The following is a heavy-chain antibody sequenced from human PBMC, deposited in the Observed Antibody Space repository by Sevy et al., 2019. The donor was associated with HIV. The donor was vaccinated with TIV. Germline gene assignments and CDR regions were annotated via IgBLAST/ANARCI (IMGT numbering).Heavy chain of an antibody. CDR1: GFTFSDHG. V-gene: IGHV3-30*02. J-gene: IGHJ4*02. CDR3: TKDLGTVYFDY. CDR2: VSYDGRSN. Sequence: GGSLRLSCAASGFTFSDHGMHWVRQAPGKGLEWVSFVSYDGRSNDYADSVKGRFTISRDNSKNTVSLRMDSLRAEDTAVYYCTKDLGTVYFDYWGRGTLVTVSS. D-gene: IGHD4-17*01.